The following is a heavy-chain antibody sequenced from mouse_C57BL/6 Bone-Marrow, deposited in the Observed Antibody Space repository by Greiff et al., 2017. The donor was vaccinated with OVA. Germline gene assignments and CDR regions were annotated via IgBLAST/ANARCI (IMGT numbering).Heavy chain of an antibody. J-gene: IGHJ4*01. V-gene: IGHV1-55*01. CDR1: GYTFTSYW. CDR3: AREGGYYYAMDY. CDR2: IYPGSGST. Sequence: QVQLKQPGAELVKPGASVKMSCKASGYTFTSYWITWVKQRPGQGLEWIGDIYPGSGSTNYNEKFKSKATLTVDTSSSTANMQLSSLTSEDSAVYYCAREGGYYYAMDYWGQGTSVTVSS.